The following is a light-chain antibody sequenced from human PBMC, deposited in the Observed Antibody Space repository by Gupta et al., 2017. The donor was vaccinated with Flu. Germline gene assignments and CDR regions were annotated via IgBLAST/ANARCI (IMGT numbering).Light chain of an antibody. J-gene: IGKJ2*01. CDR1: QAVNTAL. CDR3: QHYGDSIT. Sequence: PGTLSLSPGERATLSCRTSQAVNTALFAWYRQKPGQAPRLLIYGTSNGAAGIPARFSGSGSGTDFTLTISRLEPEDFAVYYCQHYGDSITFGQGTKLE. V-gene: IGKV3-20*01. CDR2: GTS.